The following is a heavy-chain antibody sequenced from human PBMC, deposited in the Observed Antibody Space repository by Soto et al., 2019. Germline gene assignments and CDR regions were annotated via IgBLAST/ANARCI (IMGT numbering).Heavy chain of an antibody. Sequence: KPSETLSLTCTVSGGSISSYYWSWIRQPPGKGLEWIGYIYYSGSTNYNPSLKSRVTISVDTSKNQFSLKLSSVTAADTAVYYCARAAVAPGIAAAGRPSTNWFDPWGQGTLVTVSS. J-gene: IGHJ5*02. V-gene: IGHV4-59*01. CDR1: GGSISSYY. CDR2: IYYSGST. CDR3: ARAAVAPGIAAAGRPSTNWFDP. D-gene: IGHD6-13*01.